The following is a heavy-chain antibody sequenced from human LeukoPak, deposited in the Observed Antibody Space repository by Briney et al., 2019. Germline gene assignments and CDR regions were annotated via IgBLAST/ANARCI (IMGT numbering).Heavy chain of an antibody. Sequence: PGGSLRLSCAASGFTFSSYAMSWVRQAPGKGLEWVSAISGSGGSTYHADSVKGRFTISRDNSKNTLYLQMNSLRAEDTAVYYCAKKPRDVAAADHFDYWGQGTLVTVSS. CDR2: ISGSGGST. D-gene: IGHD6-13*01. CDR3: AKKPRDVAAADHFDY. J-gene: IGHJ4*02. CDR1: GFTFSSYA. V-gene: IGHV3-23*01.